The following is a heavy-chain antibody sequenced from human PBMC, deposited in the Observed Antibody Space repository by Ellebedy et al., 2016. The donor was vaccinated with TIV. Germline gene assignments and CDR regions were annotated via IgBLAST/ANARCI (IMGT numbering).Heavy chain of an antibody. J-gene: IGHJ5*02. D-gene: IGHD2-15*01. CDR1: GFTFSDHN. CDR2: IRNKANIYTT. Sequence: GGSLRLXXAASGFTFSDHNMDWVRQAPGKGLEWVGRIRNKANIYTTEYAASVRGRFTISRDDSKNSVYLQMNSLKTEDTAVYYCAREDWWRFDPWGQGTLVTVSS. V-gene: IGHV3-72*01. CDR3: AREDWWRFDP.